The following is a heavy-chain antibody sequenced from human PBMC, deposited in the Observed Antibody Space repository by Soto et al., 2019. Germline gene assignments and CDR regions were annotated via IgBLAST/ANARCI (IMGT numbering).Heavy chain of an antibody. J-gene: IGHJ5*02. CDR3: ARDRGSSWYKEYNWFDP. V-gene: IGHV1-18*01. Sequence: GASVKVSCKASGYTFTSYGISRVRQAPGQGLEWMGWISAYNGNTNYAQKLQGRVTMTTDTSTSTAYMELRSLRSDDTAVYYCARDRGSSWYKEYNWFDPWGQGXLVTVSS. CDR2: ISAYNGNT. CDR1: GYTFTSYG. D-gene: IGHD6-13*01.